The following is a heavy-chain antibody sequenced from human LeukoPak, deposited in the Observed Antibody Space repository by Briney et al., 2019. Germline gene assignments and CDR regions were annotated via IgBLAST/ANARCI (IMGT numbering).Heavy chain of an antibody. CDR2: INSDGSST. J-gene: IGHJ4*02. D-gene: IGHD6-13*01. Sequence: GGSLRLSCAASGFTLSSYWMHWVRQTPGKGLVWVSRINSDGSSTNYADSVKGRFTISRDNAKNTLYLQMNSLRAEDTAVYYCALSREAAGTVFDDWGQGTLVTVSS. V-gene: IGHV3-74*01. CDR1: GFTLSSYW. CDR3: ALSREAAGTVFDD.